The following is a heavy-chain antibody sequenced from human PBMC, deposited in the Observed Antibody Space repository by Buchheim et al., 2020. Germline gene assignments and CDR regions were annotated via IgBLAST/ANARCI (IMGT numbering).Heavy chain of an antibody. V-gene: IGHV3-66*02. J-gene: IGHJ6*02. CDR2: IYSGGDT. CDR1: GLTVTKNY. Sequence: EVQLVESGGGSVQPGGSLRLSCAASGLTVTKNYMTWVRQAPGKGLEWVSIIYSGGDTYYANSVRGRFTISRDNSKITLYLQMNGLRAEDTAVYYCGSSRYYDILTGPGSMDVWGQGTT. CDR3: GSSRYYDILTGPGSMDV. D-gene: IGHD3-9*01.